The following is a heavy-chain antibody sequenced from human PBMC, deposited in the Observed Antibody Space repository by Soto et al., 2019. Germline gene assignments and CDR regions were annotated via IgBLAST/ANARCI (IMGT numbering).Heavy chain of an antibody. J-gene: IGHJ5*02. CDR2: ITFRGVT. CDR3: ARKLEASIRHVEWFSYKWFDP. Sequence: PSETLSLTCDVHGDSLSGYAWSWIRQPPGKGLEWIGEITFRGVTNYHPSPKSRLSMSVDTSKNRISLNVSSVTAADTALYFCARKLEASIRHVEWFSYKWFDPWGPGTLVTVSS. CDR1: GDSLSGYA. D-gene: IGHD3-9*01. V-gene: IGHV4-34*01.